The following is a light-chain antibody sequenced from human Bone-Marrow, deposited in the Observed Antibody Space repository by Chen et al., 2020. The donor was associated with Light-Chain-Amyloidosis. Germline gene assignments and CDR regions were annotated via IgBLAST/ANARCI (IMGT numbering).Light chain of an antibody. V-gene: IGLV3-21*02. CDR2: DDS. CDR3: QVWDRSSDRPV. J-gene: IGLJ3*02. CDR1: NIGSTS. Sequence: SYVLTQPSSVSVAPGQTATIACGGNNIGSTSVHWYQQTPGQAPLLVFYDDSDRPSGIPDRLSGSNSGNTATLTISRVEAGDEADYSCQVWDRSSDRPVFGGGTKLTVL.